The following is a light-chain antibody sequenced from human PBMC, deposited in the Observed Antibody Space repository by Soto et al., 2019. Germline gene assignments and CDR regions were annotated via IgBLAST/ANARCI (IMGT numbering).Light chain of an antibody. V-gene: IGKV1-5*01. CDR2: DAS. CDR1: ESIRSW. CDR3: QQYNSYPWT. J-gene: IGKJ1*01. Sequence: DIQMTQSPSTLSASVGDRVTITCRASESIRSWLAWYQQKPRKAPKLLIYDASSLESGVPSRFSGSGSGTEFTLTISSLQPDDFATYYCQQYNSYPWTFGQGTKVDIK.